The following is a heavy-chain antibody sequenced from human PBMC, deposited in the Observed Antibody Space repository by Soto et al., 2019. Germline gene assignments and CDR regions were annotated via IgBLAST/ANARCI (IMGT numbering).Heavy chain of an antibody. Sequence: GGSLRLSCAASGFTFSSYSMNWVRQAPGKGLEWVSSISSSSSYIYYADSVKGRFTISRDNAKNSLYLQMNSLRAEDTAVYYCARNNYDFWSGYFSGMDVWGQGTTVTAP. CDR1: GFTFSSYS. J-gene: IGHJ6*02. V-gene: IGHV3-21*01. CDR2: ISSSSSYI. CDR3: ARNNYDFWSGYFSGMDV. D-gene: IGHD3-3*01.